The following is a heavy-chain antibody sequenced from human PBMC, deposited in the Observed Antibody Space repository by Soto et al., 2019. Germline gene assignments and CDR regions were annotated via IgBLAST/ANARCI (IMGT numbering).Heavy chain of an antibody. CDR1: GFTFSNYE. CDR2: ISSSGKTI. CDR3: ARDRTMVLDY. V-gene: IGHV3-48*03. Sequence: GGSLRLSCAASGFTFSNYEMNWVRQAPGKGLEWVSYISSSGKTIYYADSVKGRFTISRDNAKNSLYLQMNSLRAEDTAVYYCARDRTMVLDYWGQGTLVTVSS. D-gene: IGHD3-10*01. J-gene: IGHJ4*02.